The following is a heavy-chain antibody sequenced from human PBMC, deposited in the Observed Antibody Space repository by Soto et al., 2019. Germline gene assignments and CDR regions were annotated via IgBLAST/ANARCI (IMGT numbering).Heavy chain of an antibody. J-gene: IGHJ4*02. CDR1: GYTFTGYY. D-gene: IGHD1-26*01. Sequence: QVQLVQSGAEVKKPGASVKVSCKASGYTFTGYYMHWVRQAPGQGLEWMGWINPNSGGTNYAQKFQGWVTMTRDTSISTASMELSRLRSDDTAVYYCARQRSEWELSFDYWGQGTLVTVSS. CDR2: INPNSGGT. CDR3: ARQRSEWELSFDY. V-gene: IGHV1-2*04.